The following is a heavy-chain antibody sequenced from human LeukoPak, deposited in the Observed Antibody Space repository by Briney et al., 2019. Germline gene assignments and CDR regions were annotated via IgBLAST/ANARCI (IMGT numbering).Heavy chain of an antibody. V-gene: IGHV4-59*01. CDR3: ARAHSSSSPELY. CDR1: GGSISNYY. J-gene: IGHJ4*02. D-gene: IGHD6-13*01. Sequence: SETLSLTCTVSGGSISNYYWNWIRQPPGKGLEWIGYISYSGSTNYNPSLKSRVTISVDTSKSQFSLNLSSVTTADTAVYYCARAHSSSSPELYWGQGNLVTVSS. CDR2: ISYSGST.